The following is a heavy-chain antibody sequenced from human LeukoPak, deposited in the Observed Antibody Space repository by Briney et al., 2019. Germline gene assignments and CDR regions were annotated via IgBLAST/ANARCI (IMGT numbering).Heavy chain of an antibody. CDR3: ARDQYYYDSAEYYDANNFDF. Sequence: GGSLRLSCAASGFSFISYCMSWVRQAPGKGLEWVAGISRTGDYIYYADSVKGRFTISRDDAKKSLYLQMNSLRAEDTAVYYCARDQYYYDSAEYYDANNFDFWGQGTLVTVSS. CDR2: ISRTGDYI. D-gene: IGHD3-22*01. V-gene: IGHV3-21*01. J-gene: IGHJ4*02. CDR1: GFSFISYC.